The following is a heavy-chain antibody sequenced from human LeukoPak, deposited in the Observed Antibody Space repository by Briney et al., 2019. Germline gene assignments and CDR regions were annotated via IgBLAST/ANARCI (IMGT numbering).Heavy chain of an antibody. CDR2: INPNSGGT. V-gene: IGHV1-2*02. J-gene: IGHJ4*02. D-gene: IGHD3-22*01. Sequence: GASVKVSCKASGYTFTGYYMHWVRQAPGQGLEWMGWINPNSGGTNYAQKFQGRVTMTRDTSISTAYMELSRLRSDDTAVYYCAREFYYDSSGYSYWGQGTLVTVSS. CDR3: AREFYYDSSGYSY. CDR1: GYTFTGYY.